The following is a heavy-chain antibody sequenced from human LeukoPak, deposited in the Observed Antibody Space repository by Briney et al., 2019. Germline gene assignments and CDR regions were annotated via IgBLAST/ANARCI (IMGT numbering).Heavy chain of an antibody. Sequence: SETLSLTCTVSGGSISSGDYYWSWIRQPPGKGLEWIAYISHSGGTYYNPSLKSRVTISVDTSKNQFSLKLSSVTAADTAVYYCARAAGQWLVRPICWFDPWGQGTLVTVSS. J-gene: IGHJ5*02. CDR2: ISHSGGT. D-gene: IGHD6-19*01. CDR3: ARAAGQWLVRPICWFDP. CDR1: GGSISSGDYY. V-gene: IGHV4-30-4*01.